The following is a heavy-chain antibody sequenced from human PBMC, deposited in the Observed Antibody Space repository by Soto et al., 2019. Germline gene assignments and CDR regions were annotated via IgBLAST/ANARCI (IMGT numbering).Heavy chain of an antibody. CDR1: GGTFSSYA. V-gene: IGHV1-69*13. CDR2: IIPIFGTA. D-gene: IGHD3-22*01. Sequence: SVKVSCKASGGTFSSYAISWVLQAPGQGLEWMGGIIPIFGTANYAQKFQGRVTITADESTSTAYMELSSLRSEDTAVYYCARSSMSLSAYDSSGYQLDYWGQGTLVTVSS. J-gene: IGHJ4*02. CDR3: ARSSMSLSAYDSSGYQLDY.